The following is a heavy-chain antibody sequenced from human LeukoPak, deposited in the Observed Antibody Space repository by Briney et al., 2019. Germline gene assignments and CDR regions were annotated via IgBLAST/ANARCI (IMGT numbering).Heavy chain of an antibody. D-gene: IGHD5-12*01. CDR2: IKSKTNDETT. CDR1: GFTVNNAW. Sequence: GGSLRLSCAASGFTVNNAWMSWVRQAPGKGLEWVGRIKSKTNDETTDYAAPVKGRFTISRDDSKNTLYLQMNSLKTEDTAVYYCTAGTGYSDHDYWGQGTLVTVSS. V-gene: IGHV3-15*01. CDR3: TAGTGYSDHDY. J-gene: IGHJ4*02.